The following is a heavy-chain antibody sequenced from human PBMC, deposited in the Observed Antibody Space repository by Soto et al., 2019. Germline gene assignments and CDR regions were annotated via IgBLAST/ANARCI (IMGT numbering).Heavy chain of an antibody. Sequence: PGGSLRLSCAASGFTFSSYGMTWVRQAPGKGLEWVSFSSATGAGTYYADSVKGRFTISRDNSKNTLYLQMTSLRADDTAVYYCEKDSRAGGNYGFYSDFWGQGALVTVSS. CDR3: EKDSRAGGNYGFYSDF. V-gene: IGHV3-23*01. J-gene: IGHJ4*02. CDR1: GFTFSSYG. D-gene: IGHD1-7*01. CDR2: SSATGAGT.